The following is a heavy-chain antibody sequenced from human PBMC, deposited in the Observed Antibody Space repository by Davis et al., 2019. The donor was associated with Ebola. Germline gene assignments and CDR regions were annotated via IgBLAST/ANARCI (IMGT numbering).Heavy chain of an antibody. D-gene: IGHD2-8*01. J-gene: IGHJ4*02. CDR1: GFTFSSYG. Sequence: GGSLRLSCAASGFTFSSYGMHWVRQAPGKGLEWVAFIRYDGSNKYYADSVKGRFTISRDNSKNTLYLQMNSLRAEDTAVYYCAKYCTNGVCPFDYWGQGTLVTVSS. V-gene: IGHV3-30*02. CDR2: IRYDGSNK. CDR3: AKYCTNGVCPFDY.